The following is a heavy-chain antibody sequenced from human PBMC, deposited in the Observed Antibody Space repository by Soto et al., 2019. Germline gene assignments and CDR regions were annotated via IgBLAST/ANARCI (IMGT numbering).Heavy chain of an antibody. V-gene: IGHV4-31*03. D-gene: IGHD2-2*01. Sequence: PSETLSLTCTFSVGSISSGGYYWSWIRQHPGKGLEWIGYIYYSGSTYYNPSLKSRVTISVDTSKNQFSLKLSSVTAADTAVYYCAREYARGHYFDYWGQGTLVTVSS. CDR1: VGSISSGGYY. J-gene: IGHJ4*02. CDR2: IYYSGST. CDR3: AREYARGHYFDY.